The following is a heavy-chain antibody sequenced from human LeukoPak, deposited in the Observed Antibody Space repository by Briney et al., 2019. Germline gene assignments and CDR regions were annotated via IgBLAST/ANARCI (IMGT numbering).Heavy chain of an antibody. J-gene: IGHJ2*01. Sequence: SETLSLTCTVSGGSISSYYWSWIRQPPGKGLEWIGYIYYRGSTNYNPSLKSRVTISVDTSKNQFSLKLSSVTAADTAVYYCARHLDYYDSSGYYGIWYFDLWGRGTLVTVSS. V-gene: IGHV4-59*08. CDR3: ARHLDYYDSSGYYGIWYFDL. CDR1: GGSISSYY. CDR2: IYYRGST. D-gene: IGHD3-22*01.